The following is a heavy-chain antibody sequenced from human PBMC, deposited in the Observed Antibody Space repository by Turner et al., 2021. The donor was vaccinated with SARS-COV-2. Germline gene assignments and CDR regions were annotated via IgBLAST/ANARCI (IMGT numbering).Heavy chain of an antibody. J-gene: IGHJ3*02. V-gene: IGHV3-33*01. CDR2: ICNDGSQK. Sequence: QVQLVESGGGVVQPGRSLRLSCAASGITFSSHGMHWARQAPGKGLEWVAVICNDGSQKYYADSGKSRFTISRDNSKNMLYLQMNSLRAEDTAVYYCARLDDSGHWGAFDIWGQGTMVTVSS. D-gene: IGHD3-22*01. CDR3: ARLDDSGHWGAFDI. CDR1: GITFSSHG.